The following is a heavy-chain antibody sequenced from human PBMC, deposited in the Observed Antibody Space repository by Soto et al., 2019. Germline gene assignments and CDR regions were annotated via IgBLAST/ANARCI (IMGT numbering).Heavy chain of an antibody. CDR3: ARRYGSCFDY. J-gene: IGHJ4*02. Sequence: QVQLQESGPGLVKPSETLSLTCTVSGGSISSYYWSWIRQPPGKGLEWIGYIYYSGSTNYNPSLKSRVTLSVDTSQNPFSLKLSSVTAAATAVYYCARRYGSCFDYWGQGTLVTVSS. D-gene: IGHD5-18*01. CDR1: GGSISSYY. V-gene: IGHV4-59*08. CDR2: IYYSGST.